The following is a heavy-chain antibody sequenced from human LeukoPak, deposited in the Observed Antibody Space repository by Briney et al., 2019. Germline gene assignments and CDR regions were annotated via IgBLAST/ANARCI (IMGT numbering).Heavy chain of an antibody. Sequence: SETLSLTCTVSGGSISSYYWSWIRQPPGKGLEWIGYIYYSGSTNYNPSLKSRVTISVDTSKNQFSLKLSSVTAADTAVYYCASHRSGWFGGNWFDPWGQGTLVTVSS. CDR1: GGSISSYY. CDR2: IYYSGST. J-gene: IGHJ5*02. V-gene: IGHV4-59*01. CDR3: ASHRSGWFGGNWFDP. D-gene: IGHD6-19*01.